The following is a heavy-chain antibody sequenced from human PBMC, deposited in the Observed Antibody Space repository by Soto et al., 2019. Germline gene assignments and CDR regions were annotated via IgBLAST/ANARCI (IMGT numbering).Heavy chain of an antibody. V-gene: IGHV3-33*01. CDR1: GFTFSSYG. Sequence: GGSLRLSCAASGFTFSSYGMHWVRQAPGKGLEWVAVIWYDGSNKYYADSVKGRFTISRDNSKNTLYLQMNSLRAEDTAVYYCASGYCSGGSCYFNDAFDIWGQGTMVTVSS. CDR2: IWYDGSNK. J-gene: IGHJ3*02. CDR3: ASGYCSGGSCYFNDAFDI. D-gene: IGHD2-15*01.